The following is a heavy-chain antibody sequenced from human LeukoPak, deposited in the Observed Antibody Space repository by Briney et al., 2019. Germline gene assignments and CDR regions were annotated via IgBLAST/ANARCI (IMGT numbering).Heavy chain of an antibody. Sequence: ASVNVSCKASGYTFTSYYMHWVRQAPGQGLEWMGWISAYNGNTNYAQKLQGRVTMTTDTSTSTAYMELRSLRSDDTAVYYCARVLKTTVFDYWGQGTLVTVSS. CDR1: GYTFTSYY. D-gene: IGHD4-17*01. V-gene: IGHV1-18*04. J-gene: IGHJ4*02. CDR3: ARVLKTTVFDY. CDR2: ISAYNGNT.